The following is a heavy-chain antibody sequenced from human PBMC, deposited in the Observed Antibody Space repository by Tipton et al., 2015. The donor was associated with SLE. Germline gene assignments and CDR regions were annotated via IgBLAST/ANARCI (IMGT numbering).Heavy chain of an antibody. CDR3: ARELNSSGWFPFDY. CDR2: IYHSGST. J-gene: IGHJ4*02. D-gene: IGHD6-19*01. Sequence: TLSLTCTVSGGSLSSSSYYWGWIRQPPGKGLGWIGCIYHSGSTYYNPSLKSRVTISVDTSKNQFSLKLSSVTAADTDVYYCARELNSSGWFPFDYWGQGTLVTVSS. V-gene: IGHV4-39*07. CDR1: GGSLSSSSYY.